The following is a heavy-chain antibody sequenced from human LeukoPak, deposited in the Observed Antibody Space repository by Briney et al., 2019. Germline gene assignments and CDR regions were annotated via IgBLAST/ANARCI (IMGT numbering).Heavy chain of an antibody. CDR1: GFTFSSYA. CDR3: ARDAQYCSSTSCYFRWFDP. CDR2: ISGSGGST. J-gene: IGHJ5*02. Sequence: GGSLRLSCAASGFTFSSYAMSWVRQAPGKGLEWVSAISGSGGSTYYADSVKGRFTISRDNSKNTLYLQMNSLRAEDTAVYYCARDAQYCSSTSCYFRWFDPWGQGTLVTVSS. D-gene: IGHD2-2*01. V-gene: IGHV3-23*01.